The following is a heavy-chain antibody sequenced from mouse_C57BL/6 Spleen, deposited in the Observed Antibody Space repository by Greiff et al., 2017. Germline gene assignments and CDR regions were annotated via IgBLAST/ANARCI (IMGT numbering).Heavy chain of an antibody. CDR1: GYAFSSSW. D-gene: IGHD1-1*01. CDR2: IYPGDGDT. V-gene: IGHV1-82*01. Sequence: VQLQQSGPELVKPGASVKISCKASGYAFSSSWMNWVKQRPGKGLEWIGRIYPGDGDTNYNGKFKGKATLTADKSSSTAYMQLSSLTSEDSAVYFCAVFITTVVATKLDAMDYWGQGTSVTVSS. CDR3: AVFITTVVATKLDAMDY. J-gene: IGHJ4*01.